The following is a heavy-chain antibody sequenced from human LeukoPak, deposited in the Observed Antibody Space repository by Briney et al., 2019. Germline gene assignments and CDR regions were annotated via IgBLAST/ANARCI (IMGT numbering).Heavy chain of an antibody. D-gene: IGHD3-10*01. CDR1: GGSFSGYY. CDR3: ARDPITMVRGVPLDY. CDR2: INHSGST. V-gene: IGHV4-34*01. J-gene: IGHJ4*02. Sequence: SSETLSLTCAVYGGSFSGYYWNWIRQPPGKGLEWIGEINHSGSTNYNPSLKSRVTISVDTSKNQFSLKLSSVTAADTAVYYCARDPITMVRGVPLDYWGQGTLVTVSS.